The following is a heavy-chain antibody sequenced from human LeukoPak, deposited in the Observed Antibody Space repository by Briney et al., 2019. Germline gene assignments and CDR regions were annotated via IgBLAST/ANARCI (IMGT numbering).Heavy chain of an antibody. CDR1: GGSFSGYY. V-gene: IGHV4-34*01. J-gene: IGHJ4*02. CDR3: ARKSVDTAMVTALSH. CDR2: INHSGST. Sequence: PSDTLSLTCAFYGGSFSGYYWSWIRQPPGKGLEWIGEINHSGSTNYNPSLKSRVTISVDTSKNQFSLKLSSVTAADTAVYYCARKSVDTAMVTALSHWGQGTLVTVSS. D-gene: IGHD5-18*01.